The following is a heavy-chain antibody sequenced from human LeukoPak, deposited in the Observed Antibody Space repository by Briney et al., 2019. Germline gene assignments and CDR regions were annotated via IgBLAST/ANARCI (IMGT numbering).Heavy chain of an antibody. D-gene: IGHD3-10*01. J-gene: IGHJ4*02. CDR3: ARDHFGSLDS. CDR2: DYCGGNT. CDR1: DFSVTNDSYC. V-gene: IGHV4-61*01. Sequence: PSENLSLTCTVSDFSVTNDSYCWGWIRQPPGKGLEWIGYDYCGGNTNYDPSLKRRVTISVDTSKNQFSLTLTSVTAADTAVYFCARDHFGSLDSWGQGILVTVSS.